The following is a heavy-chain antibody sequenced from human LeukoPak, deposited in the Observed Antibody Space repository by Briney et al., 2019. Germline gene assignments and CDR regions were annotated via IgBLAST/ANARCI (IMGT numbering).Heavy chain of an antibody. CDR3: ARVDYSGSAGYYYYYMDV. CDR1: GGSISSYY. CDR2: IYYSGST. J-gene: IGHJ6*03. V-gene: IGHV4-59*08. Sequence: SETLSLTCTVSGGSISSYYWSWIRQPPGKGLEWIGYIYYSGSTNYNPSLKSRVTISVDTSKNQFSLKLSSVTAADTAVCYCARVDYSGSAGYYYYYMDVWGKGTTVTVSS. D-gene: IGHD1-26*01.